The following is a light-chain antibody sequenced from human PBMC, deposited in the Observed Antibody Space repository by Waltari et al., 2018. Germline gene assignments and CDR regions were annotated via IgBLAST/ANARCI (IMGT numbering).Light chain of an antibody. CDR3: QELNTYPQSLT. V-gene: IGKV1-9*01. J-gene: IGKJ4*01. CDR2: ASS. Sequence: DIQLTQSPSFLSASIGDRVTITCRASQGISSYLAWYQQTQGKAHKLLIYASSTLQSGVPSRFSGSGSGTEFTLTISSLQPEDFATYYCQELNTYPQSLTFGGGTKVEI. CDR1: QGISSY.